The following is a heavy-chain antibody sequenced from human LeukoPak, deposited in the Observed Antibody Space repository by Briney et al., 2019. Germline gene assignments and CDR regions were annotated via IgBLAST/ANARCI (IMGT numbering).Heavy chain of an antibody. CDR3: AKGPWGIAGFDP. Sequence: GGSLRLSCAASGFTFSSYAMSWVRQAPGKGLEWDSAISGSGGSTYYADSVKGRFTISRENSKTKLYLQMNSLRAEDTAVYYCAKGPWGIAGFDPWGQGTLVTVSS. CDR1: GFTFSSYA. CDR2: ISGSGGST. D-gene: IGHD3-16*01. J-gene: IGHJ5*02. V-gene: IGHV3-23*01.